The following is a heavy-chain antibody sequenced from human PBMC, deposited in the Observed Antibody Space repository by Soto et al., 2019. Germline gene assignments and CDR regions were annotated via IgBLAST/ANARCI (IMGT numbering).Heavy chain of an antibody. J-gene: IGHJ3*02. V-gene: IGHV5-10-1*01. Sequence: EVQLVQSGAEVKKPGASMRISCKGSGYSFTSYWISWVRQMPGKDLEWMGRIDPSGCYTNYSRSFQGHVTISADKSISTAYLQWSSLKASDTAMYYCARPINGYPDAFDIWGHGTMVTVS. D-gene: IGHD5-18*01. CDR2: IDPSGCYT. CDR1: GYSFTSYW. CDR3: ARPINGYPDAFDI.